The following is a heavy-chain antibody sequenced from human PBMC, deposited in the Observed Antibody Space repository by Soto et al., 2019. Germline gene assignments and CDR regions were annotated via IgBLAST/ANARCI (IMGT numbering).Heavy chain of an antibody. CDR3: ARSALYYDFWSGYYTTPRDYFDY. CDR1: GYTFTGYY. CDR2: INPNSGGT. Sequence: ASVKVSFKASGYTFTGYYMHWVRQAPGQGLEWMGWINPNSGGTNYAQKFQGRVTMTRDTSISTAYMELSRLRSDDTAVYYCARSALYYDFWSGYYTTPRDYFDYWGQGTLVTVSS. D-gene: IGHD3-3*01. V-gene: IGHV1-2*02. J-gene: IGHJ4*02.